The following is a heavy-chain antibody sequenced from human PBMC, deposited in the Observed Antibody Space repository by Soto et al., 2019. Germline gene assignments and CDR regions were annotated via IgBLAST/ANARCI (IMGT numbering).Heavy chain of an antibody. Sequence: ASVKVSCKASGGTFSRYAINWVRQAPGQGLEWMGWISAYNGNTDYAQKFQGRVTMTTDTSTTTAYMELRSLSSDDTAVYYCARDRSSSDYWGQGTLVTVSS. D-gene: IGHD3-10*01. V-gene: IGHV1-18*01. J-gene: IGHJ4*02. CDR2: ISAYNGNT. CDR3: ARDRSSSDY. CDR1: GGTFSRYA.